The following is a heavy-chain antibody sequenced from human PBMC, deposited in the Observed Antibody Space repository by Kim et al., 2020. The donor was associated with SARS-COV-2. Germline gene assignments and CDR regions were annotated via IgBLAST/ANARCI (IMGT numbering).Heavy chain of an antibody. D-gene: IGHD6-19*01. CDR3: ARPSSGWYFDFDY. J-gene: IGHJ4*02. V-gene: IGHV7-4-1*02. Sequence: YAQGFTGRFVFSLDTSVSTAYLQISSLKAEDTAVYYCARPSSGWYFDFDYWGQGTLVTVSS.